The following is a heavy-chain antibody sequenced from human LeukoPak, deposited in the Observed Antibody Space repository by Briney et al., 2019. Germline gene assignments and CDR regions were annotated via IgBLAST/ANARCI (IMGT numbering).Heavy chain of an antibody. Sequence: GGSLRLSCAASGFTVSSNYMSWVRQAPGKGLEWVSVIYSGGSTYYADSVKGRFTISRDNSKNTVYLQINSLRAEDTAVYYCATADSSGATYFDYWGQGTLVTVSS. J-gene: IGHJ4*02. D-gene: IGHD3-22*01. V-gene: IGHV3-53*01. CDR1: GFTVSSNY. CDR2: IYSGGST. CDR3: ATADSSGATYFDY.